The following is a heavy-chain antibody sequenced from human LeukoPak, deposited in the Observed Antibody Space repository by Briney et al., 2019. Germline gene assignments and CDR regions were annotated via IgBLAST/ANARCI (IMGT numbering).Heavy chain of an antibody. CDR3: ARARIAAPLLDY. J-gene: IGHJ4*02. CDR2: LDSGGST. V-gene: IGHV3-66*01. Sequence: PGGSLRLSCAASGLIVSNNYMSWVRQAPGKGLEWVSVLDSGGSTYYADSVKGRFTISRDNSKNTLFLQMNSLRVEDTAVYFCARARIAAPLLDYWGQGTLVTVSS. CDR1: GLIVSNNY. D-gene: IGHD6-13*01.